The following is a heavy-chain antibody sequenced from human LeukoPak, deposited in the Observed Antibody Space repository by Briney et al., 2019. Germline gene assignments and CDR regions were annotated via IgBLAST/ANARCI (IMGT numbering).Heavy chain of an antibody. J-gene: IGHJ4*02. V-gene: IGHV1-18*01. CDR1: GYTFTSYG. CDR2: ISAYNGNT. CDR3: ARVARGYSYGFCDY. Sequence: WASVKVSCKASGYTFTSYGISWVRQAPGQGLEWMGWISAYNGNTNYAQKLQGRVTMTTDTSTSTAYMELRSLRSDDTAVYYCARVARGYSYGFCDYWGQGTLVTVSS. D-gene: IGHD5-18*01.